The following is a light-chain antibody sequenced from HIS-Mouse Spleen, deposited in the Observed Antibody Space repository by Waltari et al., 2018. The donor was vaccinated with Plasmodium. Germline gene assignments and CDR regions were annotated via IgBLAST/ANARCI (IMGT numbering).Light chain of an antibody. CDR2: GAS. J-gene: IGKJ3*01. CDR3: QQYNNWSFT. V-gene: IGKV3-15*01. Sequence: EIVMTQSPDTLSVSPGERATLSCRASQSVSSTLAWYQQKPCQAPRLLIYGASTRATGIPARFSGSWSGTEFTLTISSLQSEDFAVYYCQQYNNWSFTFGPGTKVDIK. CDR1: QSVSST.